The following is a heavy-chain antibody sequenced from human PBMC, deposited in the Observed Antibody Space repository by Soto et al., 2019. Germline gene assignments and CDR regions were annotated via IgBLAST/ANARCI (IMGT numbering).Heavy chain of an antibody. Sequence: GGSLRLSCVASGFTFSSYAMTWVRQAPGKGLEWASGISGSGGNTYHADSVKGRFTISRDNAKNSLYLQMNSLRDEDTAVYYCARNLGTVEGDEXYWDQGTLVTVSS. CDR1: GFTFSSYA. V-gene: IGHV3-23*01. D-gene: IGHD1-26*01. J-gene: IGHJ4*02. CDR2: ISGSGGNT. CDR3: ARNLGTVEGDEXY.